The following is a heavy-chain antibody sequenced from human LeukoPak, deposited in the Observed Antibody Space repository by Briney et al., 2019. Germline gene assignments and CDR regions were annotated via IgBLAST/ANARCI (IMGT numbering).Heavy chain of an antibody. Sequence: CLRLSCAASGFTFSIYAMHRVRQAPREGLEWVAVIWYDGSNEYYADSVKGRFTVSRDNSDNTLYQQMNSLRVEDTAVYYCARPPTYGYSSSWYLAFIDYWGQGTLVTVSS. CDR2: IWYDGSNE. V-gene: IGHV3-33*01. CDR3: ARPPTYGYSSSWYLAFIDY. J-gene: IGHJ4*02. D-gene: IGHD6-13*01. CDR1: GFTFSIYA.